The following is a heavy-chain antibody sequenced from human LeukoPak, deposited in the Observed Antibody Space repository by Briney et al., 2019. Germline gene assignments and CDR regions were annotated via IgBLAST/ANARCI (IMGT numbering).Heavy chain of an antibody. J-gene: IGHJ5*02. CDR3: ARDRWAAGKLIVTGANWFDP. CDR1: GFTFSSYS. D-gene: IGHD6-13*01. V-gene: IGHV3-21*01. CDR2: ISSSSSYI. Sequence: GGSLRLSCAASGFTFSSYSMNWVRQAPGKGLEWVSSISSSSSYICYADSVKGRFTISRDNAKNSLYLQMNSLRAEDTAVYYCARDRWAAGKLIVTGANWFDPWGQGTLVTVSS.